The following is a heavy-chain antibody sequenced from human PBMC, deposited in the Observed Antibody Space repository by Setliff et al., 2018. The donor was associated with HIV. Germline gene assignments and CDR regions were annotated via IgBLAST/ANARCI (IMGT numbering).Heavy chain of an antibody. D-gene: IGHD6-19*01. Sequence: ASVKVSCKTSDYTFSNYHLSWARQAPGQGLEWMGWISPNNGDTKYALNFQGRVTMTADTSTSTVYVELRCLTSDDPAVYYCARDFPRFSSGYYGNFDYWGQGTRGTVS. CDR1: DYTFSNYH. CDR3: ARDFPRFSSGYYGNFDY. CDR2: ISPNNGDT. J-gene: IGHJ4*02. V-gene: IGHV1-18*01.